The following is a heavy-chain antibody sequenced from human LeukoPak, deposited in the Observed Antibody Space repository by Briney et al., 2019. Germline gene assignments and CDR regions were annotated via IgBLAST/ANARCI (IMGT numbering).Heavy chain of an antibody. CDR3: AGTTCGGDCYSEY. Sequence: GGSLRLSCAASGFTVSSNYMSWVRQAPGKGLEWVSVIYSGGRAYYADSVKGRFTISRDNSKNTLYLQMNSLRAEDTAVYYCAGTTCGGDCYSEYWGQGTQVTVSS. J-gene: IGHJ4*02. D-gene: IGHD2-21*02. V-gene: IGHV3-53*01. CDR2: IYSGGRA. CDR1: GFTVSSNY.